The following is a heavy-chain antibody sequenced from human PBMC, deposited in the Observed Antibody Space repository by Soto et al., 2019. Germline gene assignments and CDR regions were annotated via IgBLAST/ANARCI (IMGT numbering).Heavy chain of an antibody. CDR2: ISYDGSNK. J-gene: IGHJ6*02. D-gene: IGHD1-26*01. Sequence: GGSLRLSCAASGFTFSSYGMHWVRQAPGKGLEWVAVISYDGSNKYYADSVKGRFTISRDNSKNTLYLQMNSLRAEDTAVYYCAKDSQWRGALYYYGMDVWGQGTTVTVSS. CDR1: GFTFSSYG. V-gene: IGHV3-30*18. CDR3: AKDSQWRGALYYYGMDV.